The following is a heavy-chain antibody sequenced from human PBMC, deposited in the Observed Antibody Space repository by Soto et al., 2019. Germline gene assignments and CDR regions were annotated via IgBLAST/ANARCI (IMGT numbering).Heavy chain of an antibody. D-gene: IGHD3-9*01. CDR2: ISSGSKTI. CDR1: GFTFSGYS. V-gene: IGHV3-48*02. Sequence: LGGSLRLACAASGFTFSGYSVNWVRQAPGKGLEWVSYISSGSKTIYYAESVKGRFTVSRDNARNSQYLQMNSLREEDTAVYYCVREDILGLRSSHYSGQATLLTVSS. CDR3: VREDILGLRSSHY. J-gene: IGHJ4*02.